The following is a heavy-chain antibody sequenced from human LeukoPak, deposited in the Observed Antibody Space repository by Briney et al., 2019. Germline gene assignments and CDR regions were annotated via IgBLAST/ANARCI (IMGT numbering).Heavy chain of an antibody. CDR3: ARKYTPYYYYYMDV. CDR2: INHSGST. Sequence: SETLSLTCAVYGGSFSGYYWSWIRQPPGKGLEWIGEINHSGSTNYNPSLKSRVTISVDTSKDQFSLKLSSVTAADTAVYYCARKYTPYYYYYMDVWGKGTTVTVSS. CDR1: GGSFSGYY. D-gene: IGHD1-1*01. V-gene: IGHV4-34*01. J-gene: IGHJ6*03.